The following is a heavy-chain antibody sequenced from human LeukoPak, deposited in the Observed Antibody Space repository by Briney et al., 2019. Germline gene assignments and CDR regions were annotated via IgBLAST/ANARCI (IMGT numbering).Heavy chain of an antibody. CDR2: IKQDGSEK. J-gene: IGHJ1*01. V-gene: IGHV3-7*02. CDR3: ARALAGGSYYGYFQH. D-gene: IGHD1-26*01. Sequence: PGGSLRLSCAASGFTFSSYWMSRVRQAPGKGLEWVANIKQDGSEKYYVDSVKGRFTISRDNAKNSLYLKMSSLKAEEPAVYYCARALAGGSYYGYFQHWGQGTLVTVSS. CDR1: GFTFSSYW.